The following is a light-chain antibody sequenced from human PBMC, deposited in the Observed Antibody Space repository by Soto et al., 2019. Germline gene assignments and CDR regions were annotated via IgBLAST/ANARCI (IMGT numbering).Light chain of an antibody. J-gene: IGKJ1*01. V-gene: IGKV1-39*01. Sequence: DIQMTQSPSSLSASVGDRVTITCRASQSISSYLNWYQQKPGKAPELLIHAASSLQSGVPSRFSGSGSGTDFTLTISSLQPEDFATYNCQESYSTPWTFGQGTKVEIK. CDR1: QSISSY. CDR2: AAS. CDR3: QESYSTPWT.